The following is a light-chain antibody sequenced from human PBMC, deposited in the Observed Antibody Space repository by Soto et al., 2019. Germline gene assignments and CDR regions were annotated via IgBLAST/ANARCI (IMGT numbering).Light chain of an antibody. CDR1: SSDVGGYNY. J-gene: IGLJ1*01. CDR2: DVS. CDR3: CSYAGSYTPWV. V-gene: IGLV2-11*01. Sequence: TISCTGTSSDVGGYNYVSWYQQHPGKAPKLMIYDVSKRPSGVPDRFSGSKSGNTASLTISGLQAEDEADYYCCSYAGSYTPWVFGTGTKVTVL.